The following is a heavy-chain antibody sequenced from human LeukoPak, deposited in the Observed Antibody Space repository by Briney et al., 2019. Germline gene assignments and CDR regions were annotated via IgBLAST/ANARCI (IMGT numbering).Heavy chain of an antibody. Sequence: GASVKVSCKASGYTFTSYGISWVRQAPGQGLEWMGWISAYNGNTNYPQKLQGSVTMTTDTSTSTAYMELRSLRSDDTAVYYCARGPSSGWDYYFEYWGQGTLVTVSS. CDR2: ISAYNGNT. D-gene: IGHD6-19*01. CDR3: ARGPSSGWDYYFEY. J-gene: IGHJ4*02. V-gene: IGHV1-18*01. CDR1: GYTFTSYG.